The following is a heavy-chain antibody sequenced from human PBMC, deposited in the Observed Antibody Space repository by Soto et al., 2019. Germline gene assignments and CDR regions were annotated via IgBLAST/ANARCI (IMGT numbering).Heavy chain of an antibody. CDR3: ARGGGGVYIAAGGFDY. CDR1: GFTFSSYG. D-gene: IGHD6-13*01. Sequence: QVQLVESGGGVVQPGRSLRLSCAASGFTFSSYGMHWVRQAPGKGLEWVAVIWYDGSNKYYADSVKGRFTISRDNSKNTLYLQMNSLRAEDTAVYYCARGGGGVYIAAGGFDYWGQGTLVTVSS. J-gene: IGHJ4*02. V-gene: IGHV3-33*01. CDR2: IWYDGSNK.